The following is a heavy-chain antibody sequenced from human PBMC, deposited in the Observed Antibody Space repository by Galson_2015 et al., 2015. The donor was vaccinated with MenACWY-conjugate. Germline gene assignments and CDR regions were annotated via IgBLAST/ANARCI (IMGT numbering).Heavy chain of an antibody. CDR3: VRGYCSGATFPGGFDP. D-gene: IGHD2-15*01. CDR1: GDSVSSDSAA. V-gene: IGHV6-1*01. Sequence: CAISGDSVSSDSAAWNWFRQSPSRGLEWLGRTYYRSKWYSEYALSVRSRIRVSPDTSNNRFSLQLNSLTLEDTAVYYCVRGYCSGATFPGGFDPWGQGTVVTVSS. CDR2: TYYRSKWYS. J-gene: IGHJ5*02.